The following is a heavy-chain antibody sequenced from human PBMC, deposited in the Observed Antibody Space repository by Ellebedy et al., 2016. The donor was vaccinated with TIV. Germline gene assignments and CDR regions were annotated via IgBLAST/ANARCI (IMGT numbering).Heavy chain of an antibody. D-gene: IGHD3-10*01. V-gene: IGHV3-53*01. CDR1: GFTVSANY. CDR3: ARDRGDYGSGSFGY. Sequence: GESLKISCAASGFTVSANYMSWVRQAPGKGLEWVSVMYSGGSTYYTDSVKGRFTISRDNSKSTLYLQMNTLRAEDTAVYYCARDRGDYGSGSFGYWGQGTLVTVSS. CDR2: MYSGGST. J-gene: IGHJ4*02.